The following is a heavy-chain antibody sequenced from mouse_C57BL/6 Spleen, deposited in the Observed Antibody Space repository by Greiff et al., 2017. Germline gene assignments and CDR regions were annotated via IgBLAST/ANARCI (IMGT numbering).Heavy chain of an antibody. V-gene: IGHV1-66*01. CDR2: IYPGSGNT. CDR3: ARRLSTVVADYAMDY. CDR1: GYSFTSYY. J-gene: IGHJ4*01. Sequence: QVQLQQSGPELVKPGASVKISCKASGYSFTSYYIHWVKQRPGQGLEWIGWIYPGSGNTKYNEKFKGKATLTADTSSSTAYMQLSSLTSEDSAVYYCARRLSTVVADYAMDYWGQGTSVTVSS. D-gene: IGHD1-1*01.